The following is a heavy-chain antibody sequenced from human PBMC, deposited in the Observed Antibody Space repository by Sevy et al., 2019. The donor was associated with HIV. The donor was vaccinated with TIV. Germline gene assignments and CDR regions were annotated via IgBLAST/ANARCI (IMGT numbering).Heavy chain of an antibody. Sequence: GGSLRLSCAASGFIFSTSPMHWVRQAPGKGLECVAILSYDDSDENYADSVKGRFTISRDNSKNTLYLQMNSLRTEDTAVYYCAKDDLGSIDYWGHGTLVTVS. CDR3: AKDDLGSIDY. V-gene: IGHV3-30-3*02. J-gene: IGHJ4*01. CDR2: LSYDDSDE. D-gene: IGHD3-10*01. CDR1: GFIFSTSP.